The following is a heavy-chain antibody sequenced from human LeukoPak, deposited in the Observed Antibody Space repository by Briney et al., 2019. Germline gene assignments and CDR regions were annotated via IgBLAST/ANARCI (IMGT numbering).Heavy chain of an antibody. J-gene: IGHJ4*02. V-gene: IGHV4-61*02. D-gene: IGHD6-13*01. CDR2: IYTSGST. CDR1: GGSISSGSYY. CDR3: ATALYSSSWYAIDY. Sequence: SQTLSLTCTVSGGSISSGSYYWSWIRQPAGKGLEWIGRIYTSGSTNYNPSLKSRVTISVDTSKNQFSLQLSSVTAADTAVYYCATALYSSSWYAIDYWGQGTLVTVSS.